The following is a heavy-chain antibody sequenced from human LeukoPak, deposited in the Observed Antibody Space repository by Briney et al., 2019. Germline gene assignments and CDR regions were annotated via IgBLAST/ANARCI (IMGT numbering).Heavy chain of an antibody. CDR3: ARDLSGVTGYTYGRGIDY. D-gene: IGHD5-18*01. Sequence: GGSLRLSCAASGFTVSSNYMSWVRQAPGKGLEWVANIKKDGSEKYYVDSMKGRFTISRDNAKTSLYLQMNSLRAEDTAVYYCARDLSGVTGYTYGRGIDYWGQGTLVTVSS. CDR1: GFTVSSNY. CDR2: IKKDGSEK. J-gene: IGHJ4*02. V-gene: IGHV3-7*01.